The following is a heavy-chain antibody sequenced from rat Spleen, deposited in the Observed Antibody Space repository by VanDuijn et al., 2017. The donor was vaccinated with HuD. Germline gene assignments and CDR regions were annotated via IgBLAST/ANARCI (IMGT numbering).Heavy chain of an antibody. J-gene: IGHJ2*01. D-gene: IGHD1-12*03. V-gene: IGHV5-19*01. CDR2: ITNTGGST. Sequence: EVQLVESGGGLVXPGRXXKLSCAXXGFTXXNYXXXWIXXXPTKGLEWVASITNTGGSTYYPDSVKGRFTISRDNARSTLYLQRDSLRSEDTATYYCTTGYYDGYYLVFDYWGQGVMVTVSS. CDR1: GFTXXNYX. CDR3: TTGYYDGYYLVFDY.